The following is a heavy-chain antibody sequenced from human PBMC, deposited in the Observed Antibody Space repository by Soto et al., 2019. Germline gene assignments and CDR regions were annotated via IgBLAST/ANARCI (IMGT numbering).Heavy chain of an antibody. V-gene: IGHV4-30-2*01. CDR1: GGSISSGGYS. CDR3: ARVPDR. CDR2: IYHSGST. J-gene: IGHJ5*02. D-gene: IGHD2-2*01. Sequence: QLPLQESGSGLVKPSQTLSLTCAVSGGSISSGGYSWSWIRQPPGKGLEWIGYIYHSGSTYYNPSLKSRVTRSVDRSKNQFSLKLSSVTAADTAVYYCARVPDRWGQGTLVTVSS.